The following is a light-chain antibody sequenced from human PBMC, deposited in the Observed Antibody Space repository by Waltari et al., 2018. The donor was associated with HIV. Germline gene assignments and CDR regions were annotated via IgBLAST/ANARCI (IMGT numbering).Light chain of an antibody. CDR3: QQYNDWPRT. Sequence: EIVVMQSPATLSVSPGDTATLSCIASQSVSRNLAWYQQQPGQPPRLLMYGASTRATGIPARFSGSGSGTEFTLTISSLQSEDFAVYYCQQYNDWPRTFGQGTKVEIK. CDR1: QSVSRN. V-gene: IGKV3D-15*01. CDR2: GAS. J-gene: IGKJ1*01.